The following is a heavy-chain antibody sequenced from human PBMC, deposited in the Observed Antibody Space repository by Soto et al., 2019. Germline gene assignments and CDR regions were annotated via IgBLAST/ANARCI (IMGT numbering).Heavy chain of an antibody. D-gene: IGHD3-22*01. CDR2: ITYEGYNK. CDR3: ARETYFYDGSGYGGFSYNGLDV. J-gene: IGHJ6*02. Sequence: QVQLVESGGGVVQPGRSLRLSCAASGFTFSSDAMYWVRQAPGKGLEWVAVITYEGYNKYYGDAVKGRFTISRDNSKNMVYLQMNSLRSEDTAVYFCARETYFYDGSGYGGFSYNGLDVWGQGTMVTVSS. V-gene: IGHV3-30-3*01. CDR1: GFTFSSDA.